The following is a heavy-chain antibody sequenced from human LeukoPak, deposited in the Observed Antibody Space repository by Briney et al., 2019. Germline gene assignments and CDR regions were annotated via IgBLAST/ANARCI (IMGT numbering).Heavy chain of an antibody. CDR3: ASPLTPLDPSDGELYY. CDR1: GFTFSDYY. Sequence: PGGSLRLPCAASGFTFSDYYMSWIRQAPGKGLEWVSYISSSGSPIYYADSVKGRFTISRDNAKNSLYLQMNSLRAEDTAVYYCASPLTPLDPSDGELYYWGQGTLVTVSS. D-gene: IGHD1-1*01. J-gene: IGHJ4*02. CDR2: ISSSGSPI. V-gene: IGHV3-11*01.